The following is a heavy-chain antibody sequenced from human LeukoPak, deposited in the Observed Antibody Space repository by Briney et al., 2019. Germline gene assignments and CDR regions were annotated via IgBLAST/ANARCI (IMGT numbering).Heavy chain of an antibody. J-gene: IGHJ1*01. CDR1: GYTFTSYG. Sequence: ASVKVSCKASGYTFTSYGISWVRQAPGQGLEWMGWISAYNGNTNYAQKLQGRVTMTTDTSTSTAYMELRSLGSDDTAVYYRARDPSGDYYGSGSPEYFQHWGQGTLVTVSS. CDR3: ARDPSGDYYGSGSPEYFQH. D-gene: IGHD3-10*01. V-gene: IGHV1-18*01. CDR2: ISAYNGNT.